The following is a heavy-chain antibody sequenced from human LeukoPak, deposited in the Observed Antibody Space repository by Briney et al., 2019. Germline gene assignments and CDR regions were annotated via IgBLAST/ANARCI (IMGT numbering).Heavy chain of an antibody. CDR1: GFTFDDYA. D-gene: IGHD3-10*01. Sequence: PGGSLRLSCAASGFTFDDYAMHWVRQAPGKGLEWVSGISWNSGSIGYADSVKGRFTISRDNAKNSLYLQMNSLRAEDTALYYCAKVSLWFGADVWGKGTTVTVSS. CDR3: AKVSLWFGADV. CDR2: ISWNSGSI. J-gene: IGHJ6*04. V-gene: IGHV3-9*01.